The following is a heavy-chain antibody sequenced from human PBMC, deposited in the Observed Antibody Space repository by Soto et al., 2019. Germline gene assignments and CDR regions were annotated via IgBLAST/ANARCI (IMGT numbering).Heavy chain of an antibody. CDR2: INHSGST. D-gene: IGHD2-15*01. J-gene: IGHJ4*02. CDR3: ARVGRLKCSCYPFDY. Sequence: TETLSLTCVVSGGSITSYHWSWIRQPPGKGLEWIGEINHSGSTNYNPSLKSRVTISVDTSKNQFSLKLSSVTAADTAVYYCARVGRLKCSCYPFDYWGQGTLVTVSS. V-gene: IGHV4-34*01. CDR1: GGSITSYH.